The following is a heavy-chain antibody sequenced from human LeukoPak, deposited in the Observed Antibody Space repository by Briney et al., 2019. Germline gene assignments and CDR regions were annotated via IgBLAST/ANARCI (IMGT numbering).Heavy chain of an antibody. Sequence: SETLSLTCAVSGVSISSYYWSWIRQPPGKGLEWIGCIYYSGSTNYNPSLKSRVTISVDTSKNRFSLKLSSVTAADTAVYYCASAGSSGYYYFDYWGQGTLVTVSS. CDR1: GVSISSYY. D-gene: IGHD3-22*01. J-gene: IGHJ4*02. CDR2: IYYSGST. V-gene: IGHV4-59*01. CDR3: ASAGSSGYYYFDY.